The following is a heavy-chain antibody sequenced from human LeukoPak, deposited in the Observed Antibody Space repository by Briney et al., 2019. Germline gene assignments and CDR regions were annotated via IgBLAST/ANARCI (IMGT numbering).Heavy chain of an antibody. CDR3: ANQGKKTVTTWFDP. V-gene: IGHV3-23*01. Sequence: PGGSLRLSCAAYGFTFSSYAMSWVRQAPGKGLEWVSAISGSGGSTYYADSVKGRFTISRDNSKNMLYLQMNSLRAEDTAVYYCANQGKKTVTTWFDPWGQGTLVTVSS. CDR1: GFTFSSYA. CDR2: ISGSGGST. D-gene: IGHD4-11*01. J-gene: IGHJ5*02.